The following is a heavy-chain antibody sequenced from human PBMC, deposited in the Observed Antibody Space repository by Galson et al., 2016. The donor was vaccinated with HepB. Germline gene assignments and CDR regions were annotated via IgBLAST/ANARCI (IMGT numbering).Heavy chain of an antibody. J-gene: IGHJ3*02. D-gene: IGHD4-23*01. CDR2: IYYSGTT. Sequence: SETLSLTCAIYGGSFSSYYWSWIRQPPGKGLEWIAYIYYSGTTNYNPSLKSRVTISVDTSKSQFSLKVTPVTAADTAVYYCARSYGGYAFDIWGQGTMVTVSS. V-gene: IGHV4-59*01. CDR1: GGSFSSYY. CDR3: ARSYGGYAFDI.